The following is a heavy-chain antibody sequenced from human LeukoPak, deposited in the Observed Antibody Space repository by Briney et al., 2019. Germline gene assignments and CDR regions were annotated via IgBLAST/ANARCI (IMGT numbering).Heavy chain of an antibody. CDR1: GCTFSSYW. V-gene: IGHV3-21*01. J-gene: IGHJ6*02. D-gene: IGHD2-15*01. CDR3: AREGYCSGGSCYSGGHYYGMDV. Sequence: PGGSLRLSCAASGCTFSSYWMSRVRQAPGKGLEWVSSISSSSSYIYYADSVKGRFTISRDNAKNSLYLQMNSLRAEDTAVYYCAREGYCSGGSCYSGGHYYGMDVWGQGTTVTVSS. CDR2: ISSSSSYI.